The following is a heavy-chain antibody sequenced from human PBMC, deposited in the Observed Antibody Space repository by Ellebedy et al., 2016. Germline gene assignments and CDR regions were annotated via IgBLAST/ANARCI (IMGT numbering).Heavy chain of an antibody. CDR1: GGTFSSYA. Sequence: SVKVSXXASGGTFSSYAISWVRQAPGQGLEWMGGIIPIFGTANYAQKFQGRVTITADESTSTAYMELSSLRSEDTAVYYCARVTLGGGDWTWEDYWGQGTLVTVSS. CDR3: ARVTLGGGDWTWEDY. CDR2: IIPIFGTA. J-gene: IGHJ4*02. V-gene: IGHV1-69*13. D-gene: IGHD2-21*02.